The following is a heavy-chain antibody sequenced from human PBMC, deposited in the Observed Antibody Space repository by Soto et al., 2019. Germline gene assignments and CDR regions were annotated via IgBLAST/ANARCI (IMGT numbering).Heavy chain of an antibody. CDR1: GFTFSSYG. D-gene: IGHD2-15*01. V-gene: IGHV3-33*01. J-gene: IGHJ5*02. CDR2: IWYDGSNK. CDR3: ARDSPGYCSGGSCYEVGWFDP. Sequence: QVQLVESGGGVVQPGRSLRLSCAASGFTFSSYGMHWVRQAPGKGLEWVAVIWYDGSNKYYADSVKGRFTISRDNSKNTLYLQVNSLRAEDTAVYYCARDSPGYCSGGSCYEVGWFDPWGQGTLVTVSS.